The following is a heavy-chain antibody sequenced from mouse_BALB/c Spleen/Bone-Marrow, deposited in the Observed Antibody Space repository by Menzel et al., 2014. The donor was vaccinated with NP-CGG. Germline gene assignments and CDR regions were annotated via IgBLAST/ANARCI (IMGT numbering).Heavy chain of an antibody. CDR3: ARASVVPYYFDF. D-gene: IGHD1-1*01. CDR2: ILPGSGTA. J-gene: IGHJ2*01. V-gene: IGHV1-9*01. CDR1: GYTFSNYW. Sequence: VHLVESGAELMKPGASVKISCKATGYTFSNYWIDWVKQRPGHGLEWIGEILPGSGTANYNEKFKGKATFTADTSSNTAYKQLSSLTSEDSALYYCARASVVPYYFDFWGQGTTLTVSS.